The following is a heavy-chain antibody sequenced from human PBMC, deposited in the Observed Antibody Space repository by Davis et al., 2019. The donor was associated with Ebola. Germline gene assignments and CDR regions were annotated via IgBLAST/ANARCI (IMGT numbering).Heavy chain of an antibody. V-gene: IGHV3-66*01. CDR2: IYSGGST. D-gene: IGHD7-27*01. CDR1: GFTFSSYA. CDR3: ARGLMKLGPFGY. Sequence: PGGSLRLSCAASGFTFSSYAMSWVRQAPGKGLEWVSVIYSGGSTYYADSVKGRFTISRDNSKNTLYLQMNSLRAEDTAVYYCARGLMKLGPFGYWGQGTLVTVSS. J-gene: IGHJ4*02.